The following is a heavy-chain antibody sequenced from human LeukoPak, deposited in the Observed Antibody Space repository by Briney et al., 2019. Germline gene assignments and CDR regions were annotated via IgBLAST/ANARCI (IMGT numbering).Heavy chain of an antibody. Sequence: HAGGSLRLSCAASGFTFSTYAMHWVRQAGGKGLEWVAVISYDGSNKYYADSVKGRFTLSRDYPKNTLYLQMNSLRAEDTAVYFCAKYSGSYYYPPNWDSWGQGTLVTVSS. J-gene: IGHJ4*02. V-gene: IGHV3-30*04. CDR3: AKYSGSYYYPPNWDS. CDR1: GFTFSTYA. CDR2: ISYDGSNK. D-gene: IGHD1-26*01.